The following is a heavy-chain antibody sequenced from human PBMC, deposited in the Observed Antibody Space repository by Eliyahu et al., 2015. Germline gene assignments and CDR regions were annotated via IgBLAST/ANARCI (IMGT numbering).Heavy chain of an antibody. CDR3: ARGSARFSNRRGWFDP. D-gene: IGHD2/OR15-2a*01. Sequence: QVQLQQWGAGLLKPSETLSLTCAVYGGSFSGYYWSWIRQPPGKGLEWIGEINHSGSTNYNPSLKSRVTISVDTSKNQFSLKLSSVTAADTAVYYCARGSARFSNRRGWFDPWGQGTLVTVSS. V-gene: IGHV4-34*01. J-gene: IGHJ5*02. CDR1: GGSFSGYY. CDR2: INHSGST.